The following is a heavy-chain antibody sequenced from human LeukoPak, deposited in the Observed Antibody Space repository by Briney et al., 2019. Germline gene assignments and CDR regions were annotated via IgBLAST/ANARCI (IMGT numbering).Heavy chain of an antibody. CDR2: IYYSGST. CDR3: AREVETGYSYGSRYYFDY. J-gene: IGHJ4*02. CDR1: GGSISSSSYY. Sequence: SETLSLTCTVSGGSISSSSYYWGWIRQPPGKGLEWIGSIYYSGSTYYNPSLKSRVTISVDTSKNQFSLKLSSVTAADTAVYYCAREVETGYSYGSRYYFDYWGQGTLVTVSS. V-gene: IGHV4-39*07. D-gene: IGHD5-18*01.